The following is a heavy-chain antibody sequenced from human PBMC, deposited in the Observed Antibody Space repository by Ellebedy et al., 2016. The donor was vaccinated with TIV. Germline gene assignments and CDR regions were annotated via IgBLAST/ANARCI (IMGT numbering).Heavy chain of an antibody. CDR1: NYSISSGSY. CDR3: ASGYYDTLTGSTGGDFDS. V-gene: IGHV4-38-2*02. J-gene: IGHJ4*02. Sequence: SETLSLTCTVSNYSISSGSYWGWIRQPPGKGLEWIGSIYHVGGTYYNPPLKSRVAISVDTSKHQLYLKLSSVTAPDTAVYYCASGYYDTLTGSTGGDFDSWGQGTLVTVSS. D-gene: IGHD3-9*01. CDR2: IYHVGGT.